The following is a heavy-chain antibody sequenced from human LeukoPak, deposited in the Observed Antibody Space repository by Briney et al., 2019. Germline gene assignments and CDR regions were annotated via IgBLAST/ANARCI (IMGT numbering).Heavy chain of an antibody. D-gene: IGHD6-13*01. CDR2: ISYDGSNK. Sequence: PGRSLRLSCAASGFTFSSYAMHWVRQAPGKGLEWVAVISYDGSNKYYADSVKGRFTISRDNSKNTLYLQMNSLRAEDTAVYYCARDRSSWSQGAFDIWGQGTMVTVSS. V-gene: IGHV3-30-3*01. CDR3: ARDRSSWSQGAFDI. J-gene: IGHJ3*02. CDR1: GFTFSSYA.